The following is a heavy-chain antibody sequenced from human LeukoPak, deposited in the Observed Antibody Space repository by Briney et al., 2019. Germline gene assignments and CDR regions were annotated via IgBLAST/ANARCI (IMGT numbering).Heavy chain of an antibody. CDR3: ARMGPYYDFWSAKSCFDP. V-gene: IGHV5-51*01. CDR1: GYKITSHW. D-gene: IGHD3-3*01. J-gene: IGHJ5*02. CDR2: IYPGDSDT. Sequence: GESLKISCQASGYKITSHWIAWVRQMPGKGPEWMGIIYPGDSDTRYSPSFQGQVVISVDKSSNVAYLQWTTLKASDTAMYYCARMGPYYDFWSAKSCFDPWGQVTLVSASS.